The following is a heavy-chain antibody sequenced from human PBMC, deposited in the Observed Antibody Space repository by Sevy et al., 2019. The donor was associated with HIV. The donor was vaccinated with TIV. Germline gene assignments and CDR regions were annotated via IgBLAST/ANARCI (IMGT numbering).Heavy chain of an antibody. CDR2: MKQDGSDK. Sequence: GGSLRLSCAASGFTFSSYWMSWVRQAPGKGLEWVATMKQDGSDKYSVDSVKGRFTISRDNAKNSLYLQMNSLRAEDSAVFYCVREGLGGFSYSLDFWGQGTLVTVSS. CDR1: GFTFSSYW. D-gene: IGHD5-18*01. CDR3: VREGLGGFSYSLDF. J-gene: IGHJ4*02. V-gene: IGHV3-7*01.